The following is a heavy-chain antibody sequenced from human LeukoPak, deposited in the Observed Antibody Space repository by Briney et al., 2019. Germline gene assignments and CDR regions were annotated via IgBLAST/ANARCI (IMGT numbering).Heavy chain of an antibody. D-gene: IGHD6-19*01. CDR1: GDSISSGGYY. CDR2: ISHSGNT. V-gene: IGHV4-31*03. Sequence: SETLSLTCTVSGDSISSGGYYWSWIRQRPGKGLEWIGYISHSGNTYYNPSLRSRVTMSVDTSKNQFSLNLSSETAADTAVYFCARTGSGWNYFDYWGQGTLVTASS. J-gene: IGHJ4*02. CDR3: ARTGSGWNYFDY.